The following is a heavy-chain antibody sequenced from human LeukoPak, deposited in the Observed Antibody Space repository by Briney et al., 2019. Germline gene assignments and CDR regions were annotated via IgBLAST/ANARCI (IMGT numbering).Heavy chain of an antibody. CDR1: GFTFSSYG. V-gene: IGHV3-30*02. D-gene: IGHD4-17*01. J-gene: IGHJ4*02. Sequence: GGSLRLSCAASGFTFSSYGMHWVRQAPGKGLEWVAFIRYDGSNKYYADSVKGRFTISRDNAKNTLYLQMDSLTAEDTAVYYCVSRNYGSSPFDYWGQGTLVTVSS. CDR3: VSRNYGSSPFDY. CDR2: IRYDGSNK.